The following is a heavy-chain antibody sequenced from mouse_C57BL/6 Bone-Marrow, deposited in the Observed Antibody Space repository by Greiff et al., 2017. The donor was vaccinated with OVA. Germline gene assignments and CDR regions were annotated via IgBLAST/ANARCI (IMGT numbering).Heavy chain of an antibody. J-gene: IGHJ2*01. CDR3: ARRVYYDPLFDY. CDR2: INPNNGGT. CDR1: GYTFTDYN. V-gene: IGHV1-22*01. D-gene: IGHD2-4*01. Sequence: EVQLQQSGPELVKPGASVKMSCKASGYTFTDYNMHWVKQSHGKSLEWIGYINPNNGGTSYNQKFKGKATLTVNKSSSTAYMELRSLTSEDSAVYYCARRVYYDPLFDYWGQGTTLTVSS.